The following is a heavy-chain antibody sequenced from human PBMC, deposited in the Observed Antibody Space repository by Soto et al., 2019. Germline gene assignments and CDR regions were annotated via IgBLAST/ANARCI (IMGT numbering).Heavy chain of an antibody. CDR2: TYYRSKWYN. Sequence: SQTLTLTCTISGDSVSSNSVAWIWIKQSPSRGLEWLGRTYYRSKWYNDYAVSVKSRITINPGTSKNQFSLQLNSVTPEDTAVYYCARDSQTYYDFWSGYNWFDPWGQGTLVTVSS. V-gene: IGHV6-1*01. D-gene: IGHD3-3*01. CDR1: GDSVSSNSVA. J-gene: IGHJ5*01. CDR3: ARDSQTYYDFWSGYNWFDP.